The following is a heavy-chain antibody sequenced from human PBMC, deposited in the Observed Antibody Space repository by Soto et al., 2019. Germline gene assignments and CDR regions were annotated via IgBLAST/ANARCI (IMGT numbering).Heavy chain of an antibody. Sequence: AASVKVSCKASGFTLNDFGVSCVRQAPGQGLEWMGWISGYDGNTNFAQKYEGRVTMTIDSSTSTAYMELRNLRSDDTAMYYCAREKWFGQTPFDSWGQGTLVTVSS. V-gene: IGHV1-18*01. J-gene: IGHJ4*02. CDR2: ISGYDGNT. CDR3: AREKWFGQTPFDS. D-gene: IGHD3-10*01. CDR1: GFTLNDFG.